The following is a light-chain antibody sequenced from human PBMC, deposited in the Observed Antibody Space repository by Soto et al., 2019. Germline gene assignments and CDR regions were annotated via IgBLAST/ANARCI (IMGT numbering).Light chain of an antibody. CDR3: QQRSNRPLT. V-gene: IGKV3-11*01. J-gene: IGKJ5*01. CDR1: QSVNSY. CDR2: DAS. Sequence: EIVLAHSRATLSLSPGERATLSCRASQSVNSYLAWYQQKPGQAPRLLIDDASNRDTGIPARFSGSGSGTHFTLTITSLQPEDFAVYYCQQRSNRPLTFGQGTRLEIK.